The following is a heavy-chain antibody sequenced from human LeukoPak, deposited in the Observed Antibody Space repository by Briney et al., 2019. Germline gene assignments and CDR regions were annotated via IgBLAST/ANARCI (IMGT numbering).Heavy chain of an antibody. CDR1: GYTLTGYY. CDR2: INPNSGGT. Sequence: GASVKVSCQASGYTLTGYYMHWVGQAPGQGLEWMRWINPNSGGTNNAQKFQGRVTMTRETSISTAYMELSRLRSDDTAVYYCARPFNPTSYDFWSGYYSDYYYYMDVWGKGTTVTVSS. V-gene: IGHV1-2*02. D-gene: IGHD3-3*01. CDR3: ARPFNPTSYDFWSGYYSDYYYYMDV. J-gene: IGHJ6*03.